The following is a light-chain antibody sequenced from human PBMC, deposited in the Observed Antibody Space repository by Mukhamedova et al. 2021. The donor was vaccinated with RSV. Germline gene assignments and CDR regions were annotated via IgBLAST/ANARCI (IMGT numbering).Light chain of an antibody. CDR2: DAS. J-gene: IGKJ2*03. V-gene: IGKV1-33*01. CDR3: LQYDSLPSS. Sequence: NWYQHKPGIAPKLLIYDASNLERGVPSRFSGSASGTHFTLTISGLRPEDFATYYCLQYDSLPSSFGQGSKVDI.